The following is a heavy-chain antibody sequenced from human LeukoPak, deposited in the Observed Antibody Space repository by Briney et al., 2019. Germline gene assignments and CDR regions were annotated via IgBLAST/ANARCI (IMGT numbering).Heavy chain of an antibody. CDR1: GFSFSDSW. J-gene: IGHJ6*02. CDR3: AKDGQSYAPYAMDG. CDR2: IWSDGSNK. D-gene: IGHD5-18*01. V-gene: IGHV3-30*02. Sequence: GGSLRLSCAASGFSFSDSWMSWVRQAPGKGLEWVAQIWSDGSNKYYADSVKGRFTISRDQSKNTVFLQMNSLRVEDTALYYCAKDGQSYAPYAMDGWGQGTTVTVSS.